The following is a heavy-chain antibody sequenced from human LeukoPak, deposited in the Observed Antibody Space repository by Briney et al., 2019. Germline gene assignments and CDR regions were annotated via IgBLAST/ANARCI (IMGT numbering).Heavy chain of an antibody. J-gene: IGHJ4*02. D-gene: IGHD6-25*01. CDR1: GGSFSGYY. CDR3: ARGRKAATGY. Sequence: PSETLSLTCAVYGGSFSGYYWSWIRQPPGKGLEWIGEINHSGSTNYNPSLKSRVTISVDTSKNQFSLKLSSVTAADTAVYYCARGRKAATGYWGQGTLATVSS. CDR2: INHSGST. V-gene: IGHV4-34*01.